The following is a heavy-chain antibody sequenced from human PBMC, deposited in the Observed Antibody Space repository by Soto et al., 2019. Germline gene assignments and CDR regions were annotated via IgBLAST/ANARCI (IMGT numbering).Heavy chain of an antibody. CDR3: ARDLWGYCGADCYPLDV. D-gene: IGHD2-21*02. CDR2: MYNTGST. V-gene: IGHV4-61*08. CDR1: GGSISSGDYY. J-gene: IGHJ6*02. Sequence: TSETLSLTCTVSGGSISSGDYYWSWIRQPPGKGLEWIGYMYNTGSTIYNPSLKSRVTISVDTSKNQFSLKLNSVTAADTAVYYCARDLWGYCGADCYPLDVWGQGTTVTVSS.